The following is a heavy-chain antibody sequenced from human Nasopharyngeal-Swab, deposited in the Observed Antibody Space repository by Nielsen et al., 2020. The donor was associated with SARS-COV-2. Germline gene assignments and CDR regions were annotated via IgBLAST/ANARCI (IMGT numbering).Heavy chain of an antibody. CDR3: AREVVGGLVDS. D-gene: IGHD1-26*01. V-gene: IGHV4-59*12. Sequence: SETLSLTCTVSGDSISRYYWGWIRQPPGKVLEWIGDFSYSVITHYNASLKSRVTISLDTSKNQFSLKLSSVTAADTGVYYCAREVVGGLVDSWGQGILVTVSS. J-gene: IGHJ4*02. CDR1: GDSISRYY. CDR2: FSYSVIT.